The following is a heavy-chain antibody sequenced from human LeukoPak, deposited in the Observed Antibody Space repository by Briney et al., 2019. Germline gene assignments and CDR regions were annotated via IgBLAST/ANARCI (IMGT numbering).Heavy chain of an antibody. D-gene: IGHD3-22*01. CDR2: IYPGDSKT. V-gene: IGHV5-51*01. CDR3: ARLAFPYYYDSSGYYHLDY. Sequence: GESLKISCKGSGYSFTSYWIGWVRQMPGKGLEWMGIIYPGDSKTRYSPSFQGQVTISADKSISTAYLQWSSLKASDTAMYYCARLAFPYYYDSSGYYHLDYWGQGTLVTVSS. CDR1: GYSFTSYW. J-gene: IGHJ4*02.